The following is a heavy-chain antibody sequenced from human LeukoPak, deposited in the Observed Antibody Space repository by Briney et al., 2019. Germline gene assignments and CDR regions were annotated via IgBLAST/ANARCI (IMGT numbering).Heavy chain of an antibody. CDR1: RVTFSNYW. V-gene: IGHV3-74*01. Sequence: PGGSLRLSCAASRVTFSNYWMHWVRQAPGKGLVWVSRINSDGSSTSYADSVRGRFTIPRDNAKNTLYLQMNSLRAEDTAVYYCASHGDYDVFDIWGQGTVVTVSS. CDR2: INSDGSST. J-gene: IGHJ3*02. D-gene: IGHD4-17*01. CDR3: ASHGDYDVFDI.